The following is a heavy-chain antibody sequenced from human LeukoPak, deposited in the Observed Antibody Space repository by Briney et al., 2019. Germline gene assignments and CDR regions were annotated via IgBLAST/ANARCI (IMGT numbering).Heavy chain of an antibody. CDR1: GGSISSYY. CDR2: IYYSGST. CDR3: ARGQWLPVYDF. Sequence: SSETLSLTCTVSGGSISSYYWSWIRQPPGKGLEWIGYIYYSGSTNYNPSLKSRVTISVDTSKNQFSLKLSSVTAADTAVYYCARGQWLPVYDFWGQGILVTVSS. V-gene: IGHV4-59*01. D-gene: IGHD3-22*01. J-gene: IGHJ4*02.